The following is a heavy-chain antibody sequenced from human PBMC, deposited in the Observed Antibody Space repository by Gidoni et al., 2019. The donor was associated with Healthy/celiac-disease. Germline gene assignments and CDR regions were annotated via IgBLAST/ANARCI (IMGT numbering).Heavy chain of an antibody. J-gene: IGHJ4*02. CDR2: ISYDGSNK. D-gene: IGHD6-19*01. V-gene: IGHV3-30-3*01. Sequence: QVQLVESGGGVVQPGRSLRLSCAASGFTFSSSAMHWVRQAPGKGLEWVAVISYDGSNKYYADSVKGRFTISRDNSKNTLYLQMNSLRAEDTAVYYCARVHHGYSSGWYVSHFDYWGQGTLVTVSS. CDR3: ARVHHGYSSGWYVSHFDY. CDR1: GFTFSSSA.